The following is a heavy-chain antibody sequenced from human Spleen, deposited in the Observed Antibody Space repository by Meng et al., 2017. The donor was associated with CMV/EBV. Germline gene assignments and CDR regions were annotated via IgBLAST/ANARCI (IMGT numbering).Heavy chain of an antibody. CDR1: YYLPTHW. CDR2: IYPGDTDT. CDR3: ARLLAAAGLRYFDY. Sequence: YYLPTHWIGWVRRMPGKDPEWMGIIYPGDTDTRYSPYFRGQVTISADRSISTAYLQWSSLKASDTAMYYCARLLAAAGLRYFDYWGQGTLVTVSS. V-gene: IGHV5-51*01. D-gene: IGHD6-13*01. J-gene: IGHJ4*02.